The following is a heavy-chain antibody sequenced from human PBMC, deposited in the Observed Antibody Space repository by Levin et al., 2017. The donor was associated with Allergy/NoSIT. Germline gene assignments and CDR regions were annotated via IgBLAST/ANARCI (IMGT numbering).Heavy chain of an antibody. V-gene: IGHV3-30*04. CDR3: ALERPDYFGGTDSNYFVEKLYTMDV. Sequence: GESLKISCAASGFTFSSYAMHWVRRAPGKGLEWVAAISYDGSDKFYAESVKGRLTISRDNSKNTLLLDMKSLRGEDTAIYECALERPDYFGGTDSNYFVEKLYTMDVWGQGTRVTVSS. D-gene: IGHD1-1*01. CDR2: ISYDGSDK. J-gene: IGHJ6*02. CDR1: GFTFSSYA.